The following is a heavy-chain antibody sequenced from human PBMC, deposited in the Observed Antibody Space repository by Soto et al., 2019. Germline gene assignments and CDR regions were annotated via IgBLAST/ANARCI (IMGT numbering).Heavy chain of an antibody. D-gene: IGHD3-10*01. V-gene: IGHV1-69*01. CDR2: IIPIFGTE. J-gene: IGHJ6*02. Sequence: QVQLVQSGAEVKKPGSSVKVSCKASGGTFSSYAISWVRQAPGQGLEWMGGIIPIFGTENYAQKSQGRVTITADESTSTAYMELSSLRSEDTAVYYCARDPTMVRGVMNYYYGMDVWGQGTTVTVSS. CDR3: ARDPTMVRGVMNYYYGMDV. CDR1: GGTFSSYA.